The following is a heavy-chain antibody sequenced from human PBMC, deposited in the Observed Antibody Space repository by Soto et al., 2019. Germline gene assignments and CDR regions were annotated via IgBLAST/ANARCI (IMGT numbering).Heavy chain of an antibody. V-gene: IGHV1-69*06. J-gene: IGHJ4*02. CDR1: GDAFQSYA. CDR3: ARDPTNDYGDYTFDY. D-gene: IGHD4-17*01. CDR2: ILPSYDRT. Sequence: QVLLLQSGSEVKKPGSSVKVSCKASGDAFQSYAIHWVRQAPGQGLEYMGRILPSYDRTKYAQKFQGRLTVTANMYTSTVYMELSSLRTADTAVYYCARDPTNDYGDYTFDYWGQGTKVIVSS.